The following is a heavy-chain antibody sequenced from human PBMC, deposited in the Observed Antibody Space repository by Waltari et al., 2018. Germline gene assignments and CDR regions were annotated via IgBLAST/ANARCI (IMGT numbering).Heavy chain of an antibody. V-gene: IGHV3-33*06. CDR2: IWYDGSNK. CDR3: AKSIAASPNAFDI. CDR1: GFTFSSYG. D-gene: IGHD6-13*01. J-gene: IGHJ3*02. Sequence: QVQLVESGGGVVQPGRSLRLSCAASGFTFSSYGMHWVRQAPGKGLEWVAVIWYDGSNKYYADSVKGRFTISRDNSKNTLYLQMNSLRAEDTAVYYCAKSIAASPNAFDIWGQGTMVTVSS.